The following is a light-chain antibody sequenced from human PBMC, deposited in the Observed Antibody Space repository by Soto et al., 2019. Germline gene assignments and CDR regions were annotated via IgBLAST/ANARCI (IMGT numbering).Light chain of an antibody. J-gene: IGLJ1*01. CDR1: GSDVGGYNY. CDR3: CSYTSSSTYV. CDR2: DVS. V-gene: IGLV2-14*01. Sequence: SALPQPASGSGSPGQSITISCTGTGSDVGGYNYVSWYQQYPGKAPKLMIYDVSNRPSGVSNRFSGSKSGNTAALIIFGLQAEDEADYYCCSYTSSSTYVFGTGTKVTVL.